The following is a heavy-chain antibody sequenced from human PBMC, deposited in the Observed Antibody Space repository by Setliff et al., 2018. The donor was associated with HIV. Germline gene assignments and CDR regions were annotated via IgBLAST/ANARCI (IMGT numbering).Heavy chain of an antibody. CDR2: IDPSDSYT. CDR3: VRHGWRLWLAPIES. Sequence: GESLKISCKGSGNSFSNHWISWVRQVPGQGLEWMGNIDPSDSYTHYSPSFQGHVTISADKSISTVYLLWSSLKASDTAMYFCVRHGWRLWLAPIESWGQGTLVTVSS. V-gene: IGHV5-10-1*01. D-gene: IGHD6-19*01. CDR1: GNSFSNHW. J-gene: IGHJ4*02.